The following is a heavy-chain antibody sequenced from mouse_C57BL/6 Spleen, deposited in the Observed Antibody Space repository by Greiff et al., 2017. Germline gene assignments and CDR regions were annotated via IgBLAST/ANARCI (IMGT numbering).Heavy chain of an antibody. V-gene: IGHV14-1*01. Sequence: VQLQQPGAELVRPGSSVKLSCTASGFNIKDYYMHWVKQRPEQGLEWIGRIDPEDGDTEYAPKFQGKATMTADTSSNTAYLQLSSLTSEDTAVYYCTTGLYSYYFDYWGQGTTLTVSS. D-gene: IGHD1-1*01. CDR3: TTGLYSYYFDY. CDR2: IDPEDGDT. CDR1: GFNIKDYY. J-gene: IGHJ2*01.